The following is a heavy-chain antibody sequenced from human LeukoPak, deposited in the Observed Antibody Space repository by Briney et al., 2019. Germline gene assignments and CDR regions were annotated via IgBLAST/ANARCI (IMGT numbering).Heavy chain of an antibody. CDR1: GDSVRNHY. V-gene: IGHV4-4*07. Sequence: PSETLSLTCSVSGDSVRNHYWSWIRQPPGKGLEWIGRIYTSGSTNYNPSLKSRVTMSVDTSKNQFSLKLSSVTAADTAVYYCARGRIAAGNNWFDPWGQGTLVTVSS. CDR3: ARGRIAAGNNWFDP. CDR2: IYTSGST. D-gene: IGHD6-13*01. J-gene: IGHJ5*02.